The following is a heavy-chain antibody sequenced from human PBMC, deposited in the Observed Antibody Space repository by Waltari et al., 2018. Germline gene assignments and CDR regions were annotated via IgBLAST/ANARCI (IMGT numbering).Heavy chain of an antibody. V-gene: IGHV3-74*01. CDR2: IIRGATS. J-gene: IGHJ1*01. CDR3: VRGASGDYSNPVPFDV. D-gene: IGHD4-4*01. CDR1: GFDSSNHW. Sequence: EVRLVESGGGLVQPGETLTLSCAASGFDSSNHWMSWVRQFPGKGPMWGAIIIRGATSGYDDFVMGRFTSFRDSTTNTRSLQIRSLTVEDTAVYYCVRGASGDYSNPVPFDVWGQGTLVTVSS.